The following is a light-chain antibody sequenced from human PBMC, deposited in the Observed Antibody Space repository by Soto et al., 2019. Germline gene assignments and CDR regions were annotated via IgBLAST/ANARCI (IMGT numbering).Light chain of an antibody. CDR2: ENN. Sequence: QSVLTQPPSVSAALGQKVTISCSGSYSNIGIKYVSWYQQLPGTAPKLLIYENNRRPSGIPDRFSASKSGTSATLDITGPQTGDEADYYCGTWDSSLTGGVFGGGTKVTVL. CDR1: YSNIGIKY. CDR3: GTWDSSLTGGV. V-gene: IGLV1-51*02. J-gene: IGLJ2*01.